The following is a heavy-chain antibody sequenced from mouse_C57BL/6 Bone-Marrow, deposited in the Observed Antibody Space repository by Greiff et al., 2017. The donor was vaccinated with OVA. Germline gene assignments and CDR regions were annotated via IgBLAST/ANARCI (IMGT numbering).Heavy chain of an antibody. CDR2: IDPETGGT. J-gene: IGHJ4*01. D-gene: IGHD2-2*01. CDR1: GYTFTDYE. V-gene: IGHV1-15*01. Sequence: VQLQQSGAELVRPGASVTLSCKASGYTFTDYEMHWVKQTPVHGLEWIGAIDPETGGTAYNQKFKGKAILTADKSSSTAYMELRSLTSEDSAVYYCTRLYYGYDRAMDYWGQGTSVTVSS. CDR3: TRLYYGYDRAMDY.